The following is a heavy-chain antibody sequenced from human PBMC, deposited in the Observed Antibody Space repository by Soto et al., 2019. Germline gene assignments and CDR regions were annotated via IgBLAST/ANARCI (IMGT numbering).Heavy chain of an antibody. CDR3: AREVAAADHNWFDP. Sequence: PSETLSLTCTVSVGSISSYYWSWIRQPPGKGLEWIGYIYYSGSTNYNPSLKSRVTISVDTSKNQFSLKLSSVTAADTAVYYCAREVAAADHNWFDPWGQGTLVTVSS. V-gene: IGHV4-59*01. J-gene: IGHJ5*02. CDR2: IYYSGST. D-gene: IGHD6-13*01. CDR1: VGSISSYY.